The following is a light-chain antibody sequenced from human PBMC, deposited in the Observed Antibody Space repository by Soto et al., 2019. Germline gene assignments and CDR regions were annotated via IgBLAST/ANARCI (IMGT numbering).Light chain of an antibody. V-gene: IGKV1-39*01. Sequence: DIPMTQSPSSLSASVGDRVTITFRASQRISRYLNWYKQKPGKAPNLLIYEASSLQSGVPSRFSGSGSGTDFTLTISSLQPEDSATYYCQQSFSLPTFGGGTKVDIK. CDR3: QQSFSLPT. CDR2: EAS. J-gene: IGKJ4*01. CDR1: QRISRY.